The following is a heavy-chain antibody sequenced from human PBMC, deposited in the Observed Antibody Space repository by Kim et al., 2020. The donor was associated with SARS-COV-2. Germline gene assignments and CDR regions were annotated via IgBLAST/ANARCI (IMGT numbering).Heavy chain of an antibody. J-gene: IGHJ4*02. CDR2: IYYSGRT. CDR1: GGSINSSGNC. CDR3: ARRGRARYFDS. D-gene: IGHD6-6*01. V-gene: IGHV4-39*01. Sequence: SETLSLTCTVSGGSINSSGNCWGWIRQPPGKALEWFGSIYYSGRTYYNPSLKSRVTMSVDTSKSQFSLNLTSVTAADTAVYFCARRGRARYFDSWGQGALVTVSS.